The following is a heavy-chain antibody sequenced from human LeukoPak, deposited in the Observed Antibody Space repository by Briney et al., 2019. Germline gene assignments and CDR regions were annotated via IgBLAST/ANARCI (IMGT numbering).Heavy chain of an antibody. J-gene: IGHJ4*02. CDR3: AKDVAGVYYGWSPYYFDY. Sequence: GGSLRLSCAASSFAFSSHGMHWVRQAPGKGPEWVAVISYDGLDKNYGDSAEGRFTISRDNSKNTLYLQLNSLRSEDTAVYYCAKDVAGVYYGWSPYYFDYLGQGTLVTVSS. CDR1: SFAFSSHG. V-gene: IGHV3-30*18. CDR2: ISYDGLDK. D-gene: IGHD2-8*02.